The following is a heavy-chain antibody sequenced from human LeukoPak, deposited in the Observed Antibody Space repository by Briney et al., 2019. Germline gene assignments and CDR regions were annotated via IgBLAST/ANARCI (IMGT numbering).Heavy chain of an antibody. V-gene: IGHV1-2*02. CDR2: INPNSGGT. D-gene: IGHD3-3*01. CDR3: ARYYYDFWSGFRYWYFDL. Sequence: ASVKVSCKASGYTFTGYYMHWVRQAPGQGLEWMEWINPNSGGTNYAQKFQGRVTMTRDTSISTAYMELSRLRSDDTAVYYCARYYYDFWSGFRYWYFDLWGRGTLVTVSS. J-gene: IGHJ2*01. CDR1: GYTFTGYY.